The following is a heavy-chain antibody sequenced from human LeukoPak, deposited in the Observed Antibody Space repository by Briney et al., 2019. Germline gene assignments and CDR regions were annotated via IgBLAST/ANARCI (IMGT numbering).Heavy chain of an antibody. Sequence: GRSLRLSCAASGFTFSSYGMHWVRQAPGKGLEWVSSISSSSSYIYYADSVKGRFTISRDNAKNSLYLQMNSLRAEDTAVYYCARVQGYYYDSSGYYRALPDYWGQGTLVTVSS. CDR3: ARVQGYYYDSSGYYRALPDY. D-gene: IGHD3-22*01. CDR2: ISSSSSYI. J-gene: IGHJ4*02. V-gene: IGHV3-21*01. CDR1: GFTFSSYG.